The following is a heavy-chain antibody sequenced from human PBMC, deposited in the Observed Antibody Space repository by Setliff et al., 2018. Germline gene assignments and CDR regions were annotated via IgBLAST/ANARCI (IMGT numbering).Heavy chain of an antibody. D-gene: IGHD3-16*02. CDR1: GYTFTGYY. V-gene: IGHV1-2*06. Sequence: ASVKVSCKASGYTFTGYYMNWVRQAPGQGLEWMGRINPNSGGTNYAQKFQGRVTMTRDTSISTAYMELSRLRSDDTAVYYCARVKAPALYYYMDVWGKGTTVTVSS. J-gene: IGHJ6*03. CDR3: ARVKAPALYYYMDV. CDR2: INPNSGGT.